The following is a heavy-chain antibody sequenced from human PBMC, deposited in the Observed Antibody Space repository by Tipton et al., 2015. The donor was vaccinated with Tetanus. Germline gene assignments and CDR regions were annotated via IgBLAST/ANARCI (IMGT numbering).Heavy chain of an antibody. CDR2: INPSGST. D-gene: IGHD6-19*01. J-gene: IGHJ6*02. CDR1: GGSISGNTYY. Sequence: TLSLTCSVSGGSISGNTYYWTWIRQPPVKGLEWIGEINPSGSTNYNPSLKSRVTISVDTSKNRVSLKLNSVTAADTAVYYCARGSKGSTAWFPDHCGMDVWGQGTTVTVSS. CDR3: ARGSKGSTAWFPDHCGMDV. V-gene: IGHV4-34*01.